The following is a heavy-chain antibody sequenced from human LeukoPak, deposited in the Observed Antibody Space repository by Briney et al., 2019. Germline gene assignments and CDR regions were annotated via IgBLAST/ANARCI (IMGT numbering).Heavy chain of an antibody. CDR1: GGSLISYT. CDR3: TRDESAPPPNDYYYYYGLDV. V-gene: IGHV1-69*08. Sequence: SVKVSCKASGGSLISYTISWVRQAPGQGLEWMGRIIPILNTANYAQQFQGRVTITADKFTNTAYLELSSLTFEDTAVYYCTRDESAPPPNDYYYYYGLDVWGQGTTVTVSS. CDR2: IIPILNTA. D-gene: IGHD4/OR15-4a*01. J-gene: IGHJ6*02.